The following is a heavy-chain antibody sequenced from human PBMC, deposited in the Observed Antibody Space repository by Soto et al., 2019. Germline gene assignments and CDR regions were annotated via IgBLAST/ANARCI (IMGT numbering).Heavy chain of an antibody. V-gene: IGHV1-8*01. J-gene: IGHJ4*02. CDR2: VSPENRNA. D-gene: IGHD1-26*01. Sequence: AXVKVCCKTSGYRFTEYDINWVRQAPGQGLEYMGWVSPENRNAGYAPQFRGRVSMTADTSINTVYLELTTLTYEDTAVYYCEATTGYWGQGTMVTXSS. CDR1: GYRFTEYD. CDR3: EATTGY.